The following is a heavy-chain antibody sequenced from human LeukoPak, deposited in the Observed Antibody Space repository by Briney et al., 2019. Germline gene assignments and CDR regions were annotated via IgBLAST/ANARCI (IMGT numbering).Heavy chain of an antibody. J-gene: IGHJ4*02. Sequence: PGGSLRLSCAASGFTFSSYAMHWVRQAPGKGLEWVAVISYDGSNKYYADSVKGRFTISRDNSKNTLYLQMNSLRAEDTAVYYCARDAFFLSIRVRSYSSGLIWGQGTLVTVSS. D-gene: IGHD3-3*02. CDR1: GFTFSSYA. CDR2: ISYDGSNK. V-gene: IGHV3-30-3*01. CDR3: ARDAFFLSIRVRSYSSGLI.